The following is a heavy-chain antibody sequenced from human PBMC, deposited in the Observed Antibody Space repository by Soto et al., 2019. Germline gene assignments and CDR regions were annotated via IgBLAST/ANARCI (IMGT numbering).Heavy chain of an antibody. Sequence: PGGSRRLSCAASGFTVSSNYMNWVRQAPGKGLEWVSVFYSGGSTSYADSVKGRFTISRDNSKNTLYLQMNSLRAEDTAVYYCASSGSYSSGWTDAFDIWGHGTMVTVSS. V-gene: IGHV3-53*01. D-gene: IGHD6-19*01. CDR3: ASSGSYSSGWTDAFDI. J-gene: IGHJ3*02. CDR2: FYSGGST. CDR1: GFTVSSNY.